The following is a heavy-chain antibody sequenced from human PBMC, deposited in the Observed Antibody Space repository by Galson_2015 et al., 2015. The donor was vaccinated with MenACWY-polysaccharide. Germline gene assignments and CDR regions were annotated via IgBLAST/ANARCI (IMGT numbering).Heavy chain of an antibody. J-gene: IGHJ4*01. CDR2: IIPFDAKT. D-gene: IGHD2-15*01. CDR3: TRVDCSGNSCYFAY. V-gene: IGHV1-69*04. CDR1: GGSFSTYA. Sequence: SVKVSCQASGGSFSTYAFSWVRPAPGQGLEWMGRIIPFDAKTNYAQNFQDRVTLTADTSTSTAFMELSSLRSEDTAVYYCTRVDCSGNSCYFAYWGHGTLVTFSS.